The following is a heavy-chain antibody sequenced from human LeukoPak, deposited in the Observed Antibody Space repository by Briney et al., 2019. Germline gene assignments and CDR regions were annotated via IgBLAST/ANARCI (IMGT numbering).Heavy chain of an antibody. Sequence: SVKVSCKASGGTFSSYAISWVRQAPGQGLEWMGRIIPILGIANYAQKFQGRVTITADKSTSTAYMELSSLRSEDTAVYYCAREGGGSSAFDIWGQGTMVTVSS. CDR1: GGTFSSYA. V-gene: IGHV1-69*04. CDR3: AREGGGSSAFDI. CDR2: IIPILGIA. J-gene: IGHJ3*02. D-gene: IGHD1-26*01.